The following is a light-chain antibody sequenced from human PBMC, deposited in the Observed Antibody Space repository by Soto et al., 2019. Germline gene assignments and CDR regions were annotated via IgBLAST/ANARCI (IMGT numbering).Light chain of an antibody. Sequence: EIVLTQSPGTLSLSPGGRATLSCRASRSVSSNFLAWYQQKPGQAPRLLIYGASGRATGIPDRFSGSGSGTDFTLTISRLEPGDFAVYYCQQYGSSPPLTFGGGTRVEMK. J-gene: IGKJ4*01. CDR2: GAS. CDR3: QQYGSSPPLT. CDR1: RSVSSNF. V-gene: IGKV3-20*01.